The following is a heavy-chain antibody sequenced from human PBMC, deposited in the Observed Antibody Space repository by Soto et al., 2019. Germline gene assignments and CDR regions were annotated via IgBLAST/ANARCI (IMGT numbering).Heavy chain of an antibody. J-gene: IGHJ3*02. D-gene: IGHD4-17*01. CDR1: GFTFSSYG. V-gene: IGHV3-33*01. CDR2: IWYDGSNK. Sequence: GGSLRLSCAASGFTFSSYGMHWVRQAPGKGLEWVAVIWYDGSNKYYADSVKGRFTISRDNSKNTLYLQMNSLRAEDTAVYYCARVYGDYELVAFDIWGQGTMVTVSS. CDR3: ARVYGDYELVAFDI.